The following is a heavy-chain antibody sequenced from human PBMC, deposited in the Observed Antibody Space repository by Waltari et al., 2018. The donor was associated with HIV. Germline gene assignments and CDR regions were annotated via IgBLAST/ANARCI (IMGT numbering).Heavy chain of an antibody. CDR3: ARPDMTYGRDV. J-gene: IGHJ6*02. CDR1: GYHLAAHW. V-gene: IGHV5-51*01. CDR2: IYPADSDT. Sequence: EVRLVQSGASVRKPGASLEISCEAFGYHLAAHWIGWVRQMPGRGLEWMGSIYPADSDTRYSPSFRGRVTISADKFSSTAYLQWRSLEASDTATYYCARPDMTYGRDVWGQGTTVTVSS. D-gene: IGHD2-15*01.